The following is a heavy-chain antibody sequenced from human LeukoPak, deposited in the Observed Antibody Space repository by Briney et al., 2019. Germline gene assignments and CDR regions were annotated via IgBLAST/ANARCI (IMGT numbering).Heavy chain of an antibody. Sequence: GGSLRLSCGASGFTFSSYWMSWVRQAPGKGLEWVANIKQDGSEKDYVDSVKGRFTISRDNAKNSLYLQMNSLRAEDTAVYYCARTRRDGYMSYWGQGTLVTVSS. CDR1: GFTFSSYW. CDR2: IKQDGSEK. V-gene: IGHV3-7*03. D-gene: IGHD5-24*01. J-gene: IGHJ4*02. CDR3: ARTRRDGYMSY.